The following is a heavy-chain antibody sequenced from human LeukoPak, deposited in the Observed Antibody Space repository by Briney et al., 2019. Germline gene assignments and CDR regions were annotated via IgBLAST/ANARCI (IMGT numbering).Heavy chain of an antibody. V-gene: IGHV4-4*02. J-gene: IGHJ5*02. CDR1: GGSISSTNW. CDR3: ARKYIAAAGISWFDP. D-gene: IGHD6-13*01. CDR2: ISLSGLT. Sequence: SGTLSLTCGVSGGSISSTNWWSWVRQPPGQGLEWIGEISLSGLTNYNPSLKSRVTMSLDTSKNQFSLKLSSVTAADTAVYYCARKYIAAAGISWFDPWGQGTLVTVSS.